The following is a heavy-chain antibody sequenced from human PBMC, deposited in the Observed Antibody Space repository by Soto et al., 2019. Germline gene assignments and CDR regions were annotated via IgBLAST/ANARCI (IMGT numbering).Heavy chain of an antibody. CDR3: ARHRYGSGSIKDTLFDY. CDR2: IYYSGST. D-gene: IGHD3-10*01. Sequence: SETLSLTCTVSGGSISSSSYYWGWIRQPPGKGLEWIGSIYYSGSTYYNPSLKSRVTISVDTSKNQFSLKLSSVTAADTAVYYCARHRYGSGSIKDTLFDYWGQGTLVTVSS. CDR1: GGSISSSSYY. J-gene: IGHJ4*02. V-gene: IGHV4-39*01.